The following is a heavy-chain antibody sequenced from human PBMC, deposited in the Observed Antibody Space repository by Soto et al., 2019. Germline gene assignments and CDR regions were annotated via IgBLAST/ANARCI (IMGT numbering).Heavy chain of an antibody. CDR2: INSRSDSI. D-gene: IGHD3-10*01. V-gene: IGHV3-48*01. Sequence: GWSLRLSCAASGFSFSTYDMNCVRQGPGKGLEWISYINSRSDSIDYADSVKGRFTITRDNAKSSVYLQMSSLRVEDTGVYYCARHAPLSPGTGLNLDYWSQGTLVTVSS. CDR1: GFSFSTYD. CDR3: ARHAPLSPGTGLNLDY. J-gene: IGHJ4*02.